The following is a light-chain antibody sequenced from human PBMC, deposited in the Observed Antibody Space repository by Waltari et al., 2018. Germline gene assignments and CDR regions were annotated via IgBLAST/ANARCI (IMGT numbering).Light chain of an antibody. J-gene: IGLJ3*02. CDR3: CSYTRSSSTRYWV. Sequence: QTALTQPASVSGSPGQSITIPCTGPNGDVGDSVSWSHQLPGKAPKLLIYDVSNRPSGVSNRFSGSKSGNAASLTISGLQAEDGADYYCCSYTRSSSTRYWVFGGGTTLTVL. CDR1: NGDVGDS. V-gene: IGLV2-14*03. CDR2: DVS.